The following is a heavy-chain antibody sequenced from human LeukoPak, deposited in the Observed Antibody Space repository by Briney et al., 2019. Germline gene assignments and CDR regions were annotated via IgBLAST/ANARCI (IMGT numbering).Heavy chain of an antibody. Sequence: GRCLRLSCAASGLTFSSYGMYWVCQAPGKGLGWVASSSYDVVNKHLANSMKGRFTISRDNSENTLYLQMNNLRAEDTAGFYCAKGGKEGATEGGDSFDIWGQGTMVTVSS. CDR1: GLTFSSYG. D-gene: IGHD1-26*01. J-gene: IGHJ3*02. CDR3: AKGGKEGATEGGDSFDI. V-gene: IGHV3-30*18. CDR2: SSYDVVNK.